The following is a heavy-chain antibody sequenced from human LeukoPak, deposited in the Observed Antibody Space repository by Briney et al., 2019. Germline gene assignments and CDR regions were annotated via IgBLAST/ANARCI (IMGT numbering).Heavy chain of an antibody. J-gene: IGHJ5*02. V-gene: IGHV3-7*03. CDR3: ATSGEGNDFDP. Sequence: GGSLRLSCVGSGFTFSSYWMSWVRQAPGKGLEWVANINQDGREKEKFYVDSVKGRFTISRDNAKNSLYLQMNSLRAEDTAVYYCATSGEGNDFDPWGQGTLVTVSS. D-gene: IGHD1-1*01. CDR2: INQDGREKEK. CDR1: GFTFSSYW.